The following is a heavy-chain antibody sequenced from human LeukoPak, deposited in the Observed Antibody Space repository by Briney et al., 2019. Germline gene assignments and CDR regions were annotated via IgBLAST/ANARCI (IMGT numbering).Heavy chain of an antibody. J-gene: IGHJ4*02. Sequence: PSETLSLTCTVSGGSISSSSYYWGWLRQPPGKGLEWIGSIYYSGSTYHNPSLKSRVTISVDTSKNHFSLNLSSVTAADTAVYYCARLLPRVFNFPPPPYFDYWGQGTLVTVSS. V-gene: IGHV4-39*01. CDR2: IYYSGST. CDR1: GGSISSSSYY. D-gene: IGHD5/OR15-5a*01. CDR3: ARLLPRVFNFPPPPYFDY.